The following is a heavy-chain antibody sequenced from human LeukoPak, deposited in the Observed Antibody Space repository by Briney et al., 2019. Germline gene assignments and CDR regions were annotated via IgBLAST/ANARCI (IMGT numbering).Heavy chain of an antibody. CDR1: DFSVSSNY. J-gene: IGHJ6*02. CDR3: ARDHVAVAIIPKRSTDYYYYGMDV. V-gene: IGHV3-53*01. CDR2: IYSDGNT. Sequence: GGSLRLSCAASDFSVSSNYMSWVRQAPGKGLEWVSLIYSDGNTYYADSVKGRFTISRDNSKNTLYLQMNSLRAEDTAVYYCARDHVAVAIIPKRSTDYYYYGMDVWGQGTTVIVSS. D-gene: IGHD4-17*01.